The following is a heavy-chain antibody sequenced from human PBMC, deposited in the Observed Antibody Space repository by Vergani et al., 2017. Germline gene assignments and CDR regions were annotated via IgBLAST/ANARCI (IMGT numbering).Heavy chain of an antibody. CDR2: ISYDGSNK. V-gene: IGHV3-30-3*01. D-gene: IGHD3-10*01. CDR3: AGGSGLLDY. J-gene: IGHJ4*02. CDR1: GFTFSSYA. Sequence: QVQLVESGGGVVQPGRSLRLSCAASGFTFSSYAMHWVRQAPGKGLEWVAVISYDGSNKYYADSVKGRFTISRGNSKNTLYLQMNSLRAEDTAVYYCAGGSGLLDYWGQGTLVTVSS.